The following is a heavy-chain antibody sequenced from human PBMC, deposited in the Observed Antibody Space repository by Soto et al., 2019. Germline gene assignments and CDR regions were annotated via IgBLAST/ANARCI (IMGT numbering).Heavy chain of an antibody. Sequence: EVQLAESGGGLAQPGGSLRLSCAASGFTLSGYAMDWVRQAPGKGLEYVSGISSNGVGTYYANSVQGRFTISRDNSKNTVYLQMGSLRPEDMAGYYWARRARPDLYYMDVWGKGTTVTVSS. D-gene: IGHD6-6*01. V-gene: IGHV3-64*01. CDR2: ISSNGVGT. CDR1: GFTLSGYA. J-gene: IGHJ6*03. CDR3: ARRARPDLYYMDV.